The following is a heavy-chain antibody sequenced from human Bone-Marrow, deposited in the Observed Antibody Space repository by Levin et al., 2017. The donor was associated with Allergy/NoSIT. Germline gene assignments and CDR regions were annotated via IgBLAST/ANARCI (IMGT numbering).Heavy chain of an antibody. V-gene: IGHV3-23*01. CDR3: AKDECSTNCFGMDV. J-gene: IGHJ6*02. CDR1: GFPFSEYA. CDR2: ISRHSGSL. D-gene: IGHD2-2*01. Sequence: GGSLRLSCAASGFPFSEYAMHWVRQAPGGGLEWVSTISRHSGSLHYADSVKGRFTISRDNSKNMIYLQMNGLRAEDTALYYCAKDECSTNCFGMDVWGQGTTVTVSS.